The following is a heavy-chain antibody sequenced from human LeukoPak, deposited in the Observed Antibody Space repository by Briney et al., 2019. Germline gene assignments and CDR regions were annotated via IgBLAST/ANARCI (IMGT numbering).Heavy chain of an antibody. Sequence: SEALSLTCTVSGGSISSGGYYWSWIRQHPGKGLEWIGYIYYSGSTYYNPSLKSRVTISVDTSKNQFSLKLSSVTAADTAVYYCARDEAGTDGYDYWGQGTLVTVSS. CDR1: GGSISSGGYY. V-gene: IGHV4-31*03. D-gene: IGHD6-19*01. CDR2: IYYSGST. J-gene: IGHJ4*02. CDR3: ARDEAGTDGYDY.